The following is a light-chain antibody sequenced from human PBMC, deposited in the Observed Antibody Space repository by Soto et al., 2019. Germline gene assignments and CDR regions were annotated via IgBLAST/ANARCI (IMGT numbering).Light chain of an antibody. CDR2: YND. V-gene: IGLV1-44*01. Sequence: QSVLTQPPSASGTPGQRVTISCSGGSSNIGSNSVNWYQQLPGTAPKLLIYYNDQRPSGVPDRFSGSKSGTSTSLAISGLQSEDEADYYCAAWDDSLSGPVFGGGTKLTVL. CDR3: AAWDDSLSGPV. CDR1: SSNIGSNS. J-gene: IGLJ2*01.